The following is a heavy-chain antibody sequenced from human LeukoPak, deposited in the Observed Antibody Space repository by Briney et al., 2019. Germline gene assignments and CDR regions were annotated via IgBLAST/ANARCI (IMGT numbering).Heavy chain of an antibody. CDR3: ARDIVVVPAAIGGLRYFDWSPGD. V-gene: IGHV4-4*07. CDR1: GGPISSYY. D-gene: IGHD2-2*02. J-gene: IGHJ4*02. CDR2: IYTSGST. Sequence: SSETLSLTCTVSGGPISSYYWSWIRQPAGKGLEWIGRIYTSGSTNYNPSLKSRVTMSVDTSKNQFSLKLSSVTAADTAVYYCARDIVVVPAAIGGLRYFDWSPGDWGQGTLVTVSS.